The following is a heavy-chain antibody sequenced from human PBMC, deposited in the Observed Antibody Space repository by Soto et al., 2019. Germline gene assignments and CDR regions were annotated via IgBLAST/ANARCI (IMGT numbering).Heavy chain of an antibody. CDR3: STTVITAPLFEY. J-gene: IGHJ4*02. V-gene: IGHV3-72*01. CDR2: IRNKPNGHST. CDR1: GFTFSGHY. D-gene: IGHD2-21*02. Sequence: EVQLVESGGGLVQPGGSLRLSCEGSGFTFSGHYMDWVRQAPGKGLEWLGRIRNKPNGHSTAYAAAVKGRFTISRDDSKNLVYLEMNSLKSQDTALYYCSTTVITAPLFEYWGQGTLVAVSS.